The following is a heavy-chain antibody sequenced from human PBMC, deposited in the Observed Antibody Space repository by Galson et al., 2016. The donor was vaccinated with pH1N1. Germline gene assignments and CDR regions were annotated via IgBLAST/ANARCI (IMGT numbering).Heavy chain of an antibody. CDR1: GGSVRSGGQY. V-gene: IGHV4-31*03. CDR2: IYYIGST. CDR3: ARNAWDGSGLNYFDS. J-gene: IGHJ4*02. Sequence: TLSLTCSVSGGSVRSGGQYWTWIRQVPGKGLEWIGFIYYIGSTGYNPSLKSRVSMSLDMSKKQFSLSLRSVTAADTAVYFCARNAWDGSGLNYFDSWGQGILVSVSS. D-gene: IGHD3-22*01.